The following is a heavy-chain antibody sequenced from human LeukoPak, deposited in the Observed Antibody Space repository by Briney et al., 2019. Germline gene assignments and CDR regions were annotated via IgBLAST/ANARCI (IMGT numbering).Heavy chain of an antibody. CDR1: GFTFSSYA. CDR2: FSGSGGST. D-gene: IGHD3-10*01. Sequence: GGSLRLSCAASGFTFSSYAMSWVRQAPGKGLEWVSGFSGSGGSTYYADSVQGRSTISRDNSKNTLYLQMNSLRAEDTAVYYCAKGKKGLWFGEFEYWGQGTLVTVSS. V-gene: IGHV3-23*01. CDR3: AKGKKGLWFGEFEY. J-gene: IGHJ4*02.